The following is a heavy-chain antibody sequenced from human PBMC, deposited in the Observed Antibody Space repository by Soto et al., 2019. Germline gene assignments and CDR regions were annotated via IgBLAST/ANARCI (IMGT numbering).Heavy chain of an antibody. CDR3: ARVSNASNWDY. Sequence: GASVKVSCKTSGFTFTHYGIRWVRQAPGQGLEWMGWISAYNGATNYAQKFRDRLTMTTDASTSTAYMDLRSLRSDDTAVYFCARVSNASNWDYWGQGTLVTVSS. CDR1: GFTFTHYG. J-gene: IGHJ4*02. V-gene: IGHV1-18*01. CDR2: ISAYNGAT. D-gene: IGHD6-13*01.